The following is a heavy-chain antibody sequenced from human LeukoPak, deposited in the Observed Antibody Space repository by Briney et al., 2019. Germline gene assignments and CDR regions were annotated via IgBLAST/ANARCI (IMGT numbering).Heavy chain of an antibody. CDR3: ARDTTTVAAVRTFDY. CDR1: GFTFSGYS. Sequence: GGSLRLSCAASGFTFSGYSLNWVRQAPGKGLEWISYISTAGTTVYYADSVKGRFAISRDNAKNSLYLQMNSLRDEDAAIYYCARDTTTVAAVRTFDYWGQGTLVAVSS. V-gene: IGHV3-48*02. CDR2: ISTAGTTV. D-gene: IGHD6-19*01. J-gene: IGHJ4*02.